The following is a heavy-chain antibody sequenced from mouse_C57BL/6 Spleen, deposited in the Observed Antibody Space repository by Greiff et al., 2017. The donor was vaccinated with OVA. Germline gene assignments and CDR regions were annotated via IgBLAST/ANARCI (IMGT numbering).Heavy chain of an antibody. CDR1: GYTFTDYE. CDR2: IDPETGGT. CDR3: ASEDLHRFAS. V-gene: IGHV1-15*01. Sequence: QVQLQQSGAELVRPGASVTLSCKASGYTFTDYEMHWVKQTPVHGLEWIGAIDPETGGTAYNQKFKGKAILTADKSSSTAYMELRSLTSEDSAVYYGASEDLHRFASRRPGTLVTVSA. J-gene: IGHJ3*01. D-gene: IGHD2-1*01.